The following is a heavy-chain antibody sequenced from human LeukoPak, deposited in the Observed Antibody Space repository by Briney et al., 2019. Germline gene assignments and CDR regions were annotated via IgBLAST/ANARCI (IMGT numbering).Heavy chain of an antibody. CDR3: AREGVGKVYAFDI. J-gene: IGHJ3*02. D-gene: IGHD3-16*01. V-gene: IGHV1-2*02. CDR2: INPNTGGT. Sequence: ASVKVSCKASGYTFTGYYMHWLRQAPGQGLEWMGWINPNTGGTNYAQKFQGRVTMTRDTSISTAYMELSRLRSDDTAVYYCAREGVGKVYAFDIWGQGTMVTVSS. CDR1: GYTFTGYY.